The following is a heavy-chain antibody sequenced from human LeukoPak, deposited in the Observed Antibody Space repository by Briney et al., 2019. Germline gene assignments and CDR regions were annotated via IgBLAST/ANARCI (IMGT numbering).Heavy chain of an antibody. V-gene: IGHV1-2*02. CDR1: GYTFTSYA. Sequence: ASVKVSCKASGYTFTSYAMHWVRQAPGQRLEWMGWINPNSGGTNYAQKFQGRVTMTRDTSISTAYMELSRLRSDDTAVYYCARGLIGYDFWSGSINWFDPWGQGTLVTVSS. CDR2: INPNSGGT. CDR3: ARGLIGYDFWSGSINWFDP. D-gene: IGHD3-3*01. J-gene: IGHJ5*02.